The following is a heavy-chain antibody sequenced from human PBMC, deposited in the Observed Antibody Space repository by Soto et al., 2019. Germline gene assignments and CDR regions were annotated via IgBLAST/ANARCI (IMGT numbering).Heavy chain of an antibody. CDR3: AREGEMPYYYYGLDV. D-gene: IGHD3-16*01. V-gene: IGHV1-18*01. J-gene: IGHJ6*02. CDR2: ISGYDGHT. CDR1: GYTFTTYG. Sequence: QVQLVQSGAEVRKPGASVKVSCKASGYTFTTYGITWVRQAPGQGLEWMGWISGYDGHTKYAQKFQGRIIMTTDTSTSTVYMDWRSLRSYDTAVYYCAREGEMPYYYYGLDVWDQGTTVTVSS.